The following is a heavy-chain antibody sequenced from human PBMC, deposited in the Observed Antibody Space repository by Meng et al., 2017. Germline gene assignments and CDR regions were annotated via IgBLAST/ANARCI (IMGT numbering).Heavy chain of an antibody. Sequence: GESLKISCAASGFTFSSYGMHWVRQAPGKGLEWVAVIWYDGSNKYYADSVKGRFTISRDNSKNTLYLQMNSLRAEDTAVYYCAKERGGSWSRIAAAAFDYWGQGTLVTVSS. CDR2: IWYDGSNK. D-gene: IGHD6-13*01. CDR3: AKERGGSWSRIAAAAFDY. CDR1: GFTFSSYG. J-gene: IGHJ4*02. V-gene: IGHV3-33*06.